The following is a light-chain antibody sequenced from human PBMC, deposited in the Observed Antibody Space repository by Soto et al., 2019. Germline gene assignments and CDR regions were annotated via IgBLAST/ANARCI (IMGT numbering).Light chain of an antibody. CDR2: EVS. CDR3: SSYTSSTTYPYV. V-gene: IGLV2-14*01. CDR1: SSDVGGYNY. J-gene: IGLJ1*01. Sequence: QSVLTQPASVSGSPGQSITISCTGTSSDVGGYNYVSWYQQHPGKAPKLMIYEVSNRPSGVSNRFSGSKSGNTASLTISGLQAEDEADYYCSSYTSSTTYPYVFGNGTKVT.